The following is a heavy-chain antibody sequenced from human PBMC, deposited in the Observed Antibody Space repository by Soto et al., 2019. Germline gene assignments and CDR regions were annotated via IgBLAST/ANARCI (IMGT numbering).Heavy chain of an antibody. J-gene: IGHJ6*02. CDR1: GGSISSYY. V-gene: IGHV4-59*01. D-gene: IGHD4-4*01. CDR3: ASSVTTYYYYGMDV. Sequence: PSETLSLTCTVSGGSISSYYWSWIRQPPGKGLEWTGYIYYSGSTNYNPSLKSRVTISVDTSKDQFSLKLSSVTAADTAVYYCASSVTTYYYYGMDVWGQGTTVTVSS. CDR2: IYYSGST.